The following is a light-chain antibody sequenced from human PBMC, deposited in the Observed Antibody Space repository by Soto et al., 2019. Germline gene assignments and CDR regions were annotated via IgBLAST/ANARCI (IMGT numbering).Light chain of an antibody. CDR2: DVN. V-gene: IGLV2-14*03. J-gene: IGLJ1*01. CDR3: TSSTSRTPFYV. CDR1: RTDVDGYDY. Sequence: QSALTQPASVSGSPGQSIAISCTGVRTDVDGYDYVSWYQQRPGQAPQLIIYDVNSRPSGVSDRFSGSKSGDTASLTISGLQAEDEADYYCTSSTSRTPFYVFGTGTKLTVL.